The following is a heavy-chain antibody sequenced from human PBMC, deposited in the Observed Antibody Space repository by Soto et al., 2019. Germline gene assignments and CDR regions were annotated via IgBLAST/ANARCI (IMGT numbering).Heavy chain of an antibody. J-gene: IGHJ4*02. V-gene: IGHV1-46*01. D-gene: IGHD1-26*01. CDR2: INPSGGST. Sequence: GASVKVSCKASGYTFTSYYMRWVRQAPGQGLEWMGIINPSGGSTSYAQKFQGRVTMTRDTSTSTVYMELSSLRSEDTAVYYCARSSSRVGPIDYWGQGTLVTVSS. CDR3: ARSSSRVGPIDY. CDR1: GYTFTSYY.